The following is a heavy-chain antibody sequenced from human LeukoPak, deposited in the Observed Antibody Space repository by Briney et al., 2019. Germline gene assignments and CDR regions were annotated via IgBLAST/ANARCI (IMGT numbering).Heavy chain of an antibody. D-gene: IGHD5-18*01. CDR1: GGSFSGYY. J-gene: IGHJ4*02. CDR2: INHSGST. CDR3: ARRVGYSYGLGGRQDY. Sequence: PSETLSLTCAVYGGSFSGYYWSWIRQPPGKGLEWIGEINHSGSTNYNPSLKRRVTISVDTSKNQFSLKLSSVTAADTAVYYCARRVGYSYGLGGRQDYWGQGTLVTVSS. V-gene: IGHV4-34*01.